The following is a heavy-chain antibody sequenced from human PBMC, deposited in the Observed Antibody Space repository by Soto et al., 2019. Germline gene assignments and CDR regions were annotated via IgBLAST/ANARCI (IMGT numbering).Heavy chain of an antibody. CDR1: GYTFTNYA. CDR3: ARSSSWYMFDY. J-gene: IGHJ4*02. CDR2: INAGNGNT. V-gene: IGHV1-3*01. D-gene: IGHD6-13*01. Sequence: ASVKVSCKASGYTFTNYAMHWVRQAPGQRLEWMGWINAGNGNTKYSQKFQGRVTITRDTSASTAYMELSSLRSEDTAVYYCARSSSWYMFDYWGQGTLVTVSS.